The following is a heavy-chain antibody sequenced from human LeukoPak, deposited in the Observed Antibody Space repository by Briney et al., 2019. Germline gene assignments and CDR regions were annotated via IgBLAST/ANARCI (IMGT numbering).Heavy chain of an antibody. CDR1: GGSISSYY. CDR2: IYTSGST. V-gene: IGHV4-4*07. CDR3: ARHYPLLWFGEGLGAFDI. J-gene: IGHJ3*02. D-gene: IGHD3-10*01. Sequence: PSETLSLTCTVSGGSISSYYWSWIRQPAGKGLEWIGRIYTSGSTNNNPSLKSRVTMSVDTSKNQFSLKLSSVTAADTAVYYCARHYPLLWFGEGLGAFDIWGQGTMVTVSS.